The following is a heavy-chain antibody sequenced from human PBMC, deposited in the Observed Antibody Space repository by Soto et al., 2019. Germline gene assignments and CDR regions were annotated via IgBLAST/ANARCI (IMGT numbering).Heavy chain of an antibody. Sequence: QIQLVHFGGEVARPGASVTVSCEASGYIFTTYGLSWVRQTPAHGLEWMGWISADSGYTQYAQFFQGRGTMTRDTSRNTEYMTFRHLTSDDTGIYYCARDRPPGSLYGMDAWGQGTAVTVSS. CDR2: ISADSGYT. CDR3: ARDRPPGSLYGMDA. J-gene: IGHJ6*02. CDR1: GYIFTTYG. V-gene: IGHV1-18*01.